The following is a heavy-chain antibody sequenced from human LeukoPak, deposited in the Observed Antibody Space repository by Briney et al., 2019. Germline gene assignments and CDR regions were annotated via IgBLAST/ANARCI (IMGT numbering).Heavy chain of an antibody. V-gene: IGHV3-23*01. Sequence: PGGSLRLSCTASGFTFSTYAMSWVRQAPGKGLGWVSGISNGGDYTYYADSVKGRFTISRDNSKNTLYLQMNSLRADDTAVYHCAKEKKSGGWPIDYWGQGALVTVSS. J-gene: IGHJ4*02. CDR1: GFTFSTYA. D-gene: IGHD2-15*01. CDR3: AKEKKSGGWPIDY. CDR2: ISNGGDYT.